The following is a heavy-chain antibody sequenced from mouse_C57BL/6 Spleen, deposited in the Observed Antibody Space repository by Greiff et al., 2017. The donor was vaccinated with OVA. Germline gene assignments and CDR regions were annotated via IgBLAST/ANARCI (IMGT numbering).Heavy chain of an antibody. V-gene: IGHV1-64*01. D-gene: IGHD1-1*01. CDR2: IHPNSGST. CDR3: ARNYCIDY. Sequence: QVQLQQPGAELVKPGASVKLSCKASGYTFTSYWMHWVKQRPGQGLAWIGLIHPNSGSTNYNEKFKSKATLTVAKSSSTAYMQISSLTSEDSAVYYCARNYCIDYWGQGTTLTVSS. CDR1: GYTFTSYW. J-gene: IGHJ2*01.